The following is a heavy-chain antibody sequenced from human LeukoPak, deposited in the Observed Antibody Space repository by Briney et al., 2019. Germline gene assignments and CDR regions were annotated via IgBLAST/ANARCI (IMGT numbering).Heavy chain of an antibody. CDR1: GGSISSYY. Sequence: NPSETLSLTCTVSGGSISSYYWSWIRQPPGKGLEWIGYIYYSGSTNYNPSLKSRVTISVDTSKNQFSLKLSSVTAADTAVYYCARGDQAWVEQLVFDYWGQGTLVTVSS. J-gene: IGHJ4*02. V-gene: IGHV4-59*01. D-gene: IGHD6-13*01. CDR2: IYYSGST. CDR3: ARGDQAWVEQLVFDY.